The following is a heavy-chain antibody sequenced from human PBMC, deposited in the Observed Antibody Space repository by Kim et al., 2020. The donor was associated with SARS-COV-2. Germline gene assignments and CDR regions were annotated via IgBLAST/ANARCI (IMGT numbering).Heavy chain of an antibody. V-gene: IGHV4-30-4*01. Sequence: TLSLTCTVSGGSISSGDYYWSWIRQPPGKGLEWIGYIYYSGSTYYNPSLKSRVTISVDTSKNQFSLKLSSVTAADTAVYYCAVEGRGLGYCSGGSCYTNDYWGQGTLVTVSS. J-gene: IGHJ4*02. CDR2: IYYSGST. CDR3: AVEGRGLGYCSGGSCYTNDY. D-gene: IGHD2-15*01. CDR1: GGSISSGDYY.